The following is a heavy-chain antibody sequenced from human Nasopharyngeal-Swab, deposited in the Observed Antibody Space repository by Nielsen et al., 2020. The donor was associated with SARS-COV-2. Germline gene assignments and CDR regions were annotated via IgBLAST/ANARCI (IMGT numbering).Heavy chain of an antibody. CDR1: GFTFSSYW. CDR3: ARHLTTHPFDY. Sequence: GKSLKISCAASGFTFSSYWMSWVRQAPGKGLEWVANIKQDGSEKYYVDSVKGRFTIPRDNAKNSLYLQMNSLRAEDTAVYYCARHLTTHPFDYWGQGTLVTVSS. CDR2: IKQDGSEK. J-gene: IGHJ4*02. V-gene: IGHV3-7*03. D-gene: IGHD4/OR15-4a*01.